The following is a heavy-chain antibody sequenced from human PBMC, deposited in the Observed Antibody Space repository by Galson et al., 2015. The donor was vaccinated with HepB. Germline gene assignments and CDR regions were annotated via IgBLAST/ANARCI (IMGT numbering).Heavy chain of an antibody. CDR1: GGSISSGGYY. V-gene: IGHV4-31*03. CDR3: ARWEVDPYDAFDI. J-gene: IGHJ3*02. D-gene: IGHD1-26*01. Sequence: TLSLTCTVSGGSISSGGYYWSWIRQHPGKGLEWIGYIYYSGSTYYNPSLKSRVTISVDASKNQFSLKLSSVTAADTAVYYCARWEVDPYDAFDIWGQGTMVTVSS. CDR2: IYYSGST.